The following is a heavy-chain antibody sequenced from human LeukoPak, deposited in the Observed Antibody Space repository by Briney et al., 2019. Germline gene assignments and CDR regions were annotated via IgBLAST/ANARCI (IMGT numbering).Heavy chain of an antibody. CDR3: AKGVAPLLPGYYIDY. J-gene: IGHJ4*02. D-gene: IGHD3-9*01. CDR2: IGSGRNYI. Sequence: GGSLRLSCAASGFTFSYFSMNWVRQAPGRGLEWVSGIGSGRNYINYADSVKGRFTISRDNSKNTLYLQMNSLRAEDTAVYYCAKGVAPLLPGYYIDYWGQGALVTVSS. CDR1: GFTFSYFS. V-gene: IGHV3-21*04.